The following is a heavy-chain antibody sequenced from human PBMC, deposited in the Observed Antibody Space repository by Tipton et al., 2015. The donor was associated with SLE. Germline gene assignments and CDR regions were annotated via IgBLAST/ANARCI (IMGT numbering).Heavy chain of an antibody. J-gene: IGHJ4*02. D-gene: IGHD2-2*01. V-gene: IGHV4-59*01. CDR1: GVSIGSYY. Sequence: TLSLTCSVSGVSIGSYYWSWIRQPPGKGLEWIGYIHYSGSTNYNPSLESRVTMSVDTSNNQFSLRLSSVTAADTAVYYCARTEWYQSFDYWGQVTLVTVSS. CDR3: ARTEWYQSFDY. CDR2: IHYSGST.